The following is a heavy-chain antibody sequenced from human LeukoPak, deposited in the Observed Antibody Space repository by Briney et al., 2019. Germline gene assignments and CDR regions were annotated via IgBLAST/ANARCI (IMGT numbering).Heavy chain of an antibody. D-gene: IGHD3-10*02. CDR1: GGSFSGYY. V-gene: IGHV3-11*04. Sequence: LSLTCAVYGGSFSGYYWSWVRQAPGKGLEWVSYISSSGSTIYYADSVKGRFTISRDNAKNSLYLQMNSLRAEDTAVYYCAELGLTMIGGVWGKGTTVTIS. J-gene: IGHJ6*03. CDR2: ISSSGSTI. CDR3: AELGLTMIGGV.